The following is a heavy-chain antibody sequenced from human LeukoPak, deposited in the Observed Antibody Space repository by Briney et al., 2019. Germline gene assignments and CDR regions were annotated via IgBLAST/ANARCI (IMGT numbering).Heavy chain of an antibody. D-gene: IGHD2-2*01. CDR2: IYYTGST. J-gene: IGHJ4*02. V-gene: IGHV4-59*01. CDR1: GGSISSFY. Sequence: SETLSLTCTVSGGSISSFYWHWIRQPPGKGLEWIGNIYYTGSTNYNPSLKSRVTISVDRSKNQFSLKLTSLTAAVTAVYYCAREGCSSTSCSQTSFDSWGQGTLVSVSS. CDR3: AREGCSSTSCSQTSFDS.